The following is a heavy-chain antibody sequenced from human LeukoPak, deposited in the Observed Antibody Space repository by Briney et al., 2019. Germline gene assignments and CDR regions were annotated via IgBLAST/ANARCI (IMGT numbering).Heavy chain of an antibody. CDR3: AKWKYSNSGIDDY. D-gene: IGHD6-6*01. V-gene: IGHV3-33*06. Sequence: GGSLRLSCAASGFTFSSYGMHWVRQAPGKGLEWVAVIWYDGSNKYYADSVKGRFTISRDNSKNTLYLQMNSLRAEDTAVYYCAKWKYSNSGIDDYWGQGTLFTVSS. CDR1: GFTFSSYG. J-gene: IGHJ4*02. CDR2: IWYDGSNK.